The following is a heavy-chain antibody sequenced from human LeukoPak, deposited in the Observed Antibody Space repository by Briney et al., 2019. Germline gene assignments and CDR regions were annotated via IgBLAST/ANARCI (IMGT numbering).Heavy chain of an antibody. CDR1: GFTFSSYT. CDR2: ISTSSTYI. J-gene: IGHJ4*02. V-gene: IGHV3-21*01. CDR3: AREIVS. Sequence: GGSLRLSCVASGFTFSSYTMNWVRQAPGKGLEWVSAISTSSTYIYYADSVKGRFTISRDNAKNSLYLQMNSPRAEDTAVYYCAREIVSWGQGTLVTVSS.